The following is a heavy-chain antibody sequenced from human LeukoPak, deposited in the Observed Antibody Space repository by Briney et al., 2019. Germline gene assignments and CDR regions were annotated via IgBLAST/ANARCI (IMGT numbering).Heavy chain of an antibody. D-gene: IGHD2-21*02. V-gene: IGHV1-69*13. CDR1: RGTFSSYA. Sequence: ASVKVSCKASRGTFSSYAISWVRQAPGQGLEWMGGIIPIFGTANYAQKFQGRVTITADESTSTAYMELSSLRSEDTAVYYCARVRLSDPFRPDAFDIWGQGTMVTVSS. CDR2: IIPIFGTA. CDR3: ARVRLSDPFRPDAFDI. J-gene: IGHJ3*02.